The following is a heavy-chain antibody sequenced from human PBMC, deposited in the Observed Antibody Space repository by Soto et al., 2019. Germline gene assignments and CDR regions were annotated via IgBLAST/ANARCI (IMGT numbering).Heavy chain of an antibody. J-gene: IGHJ4*02. V-gene: IGHV4-30-2*01. Sequence: SETLSLTCAVSGGSISSGGYSWSWIRQPPGKGLEWIGYIYHSGSTYYNPSLKSRVTISVDTSKNQFSLEVHSVTAADTAVYYCARAGTNMVQFDYWGQGTLVTVSS. CDR2: IYHSGST. CDR3: ARAGTNMVQFDY. D-gene: IGHD3-10*01. CDR1: GGSISSGGYS.